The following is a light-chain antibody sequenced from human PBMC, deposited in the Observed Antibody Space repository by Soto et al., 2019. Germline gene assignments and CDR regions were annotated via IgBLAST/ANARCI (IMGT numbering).Light chain of an antibody. J-gene: IGLJ2*01. Sequence: QSVLTQPPSASGTPGQRVTISCSGSSSNIGSYTVNWYQQLPGTAPKLLIYSDNQRPSGVPDRFSGSKSGTSASLAISGLQSEDEADYYCAAGDDSLNGRVVFGGGTKVTVL. CDR3: AAGDDSLNGRVV. CDR2: SDN. V-gene: IGLV1-44*01. CDR1: SSNIGSYT.